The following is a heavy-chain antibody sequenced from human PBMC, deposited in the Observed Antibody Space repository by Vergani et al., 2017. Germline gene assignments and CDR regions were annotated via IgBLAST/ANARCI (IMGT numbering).Heavy chain of an antibody. CDR2: ISYDGSNK. Sequence: VQLVESGGGLVKPGGSLRLSCAASGFTFSSYGMHWVRQAPGKGLEWVAVISYDGSNKYYADSVKGRFTISRDNSKNTLYLQMNSLRAEDTAVYYCAREDYGGNSGAFDIWGQGTMVTVSS. V-gene: IGHV3-30*03. CDR3: AREDYGGNSGAFDI. CDR1: GFTFSSYG. J-gene: IGHJ3*02. D-gene: IGHD4-23*01.